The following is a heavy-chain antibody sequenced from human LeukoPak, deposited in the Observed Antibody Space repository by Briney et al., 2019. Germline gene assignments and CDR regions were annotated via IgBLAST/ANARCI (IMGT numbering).Heavy chain of an antibody. CDR3: AKDQRFGSRVATPCP. V-gene: IGHV3-23*01. CDR2: ISGSGGST. Sequence: GGSLRLSCAASGFTFSSYAMSWVRQAPGKGLEWVSAISGSGGSTYYADSVKGRFTISRDNSKSTLFLQMNSLRAEDTAVYYCAKDQRFGSRVATPCPWGQEPRVTVP. J-gene: IGHJ5*02. D-gene: IGHD3-3*01. CDR1: GFTFSSYA.